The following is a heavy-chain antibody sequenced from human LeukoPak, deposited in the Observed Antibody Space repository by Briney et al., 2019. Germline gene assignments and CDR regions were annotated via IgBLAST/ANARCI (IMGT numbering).Heavy chain of an antibody. CDR1: GGSISSSNW. V-gene: IGHV4-4*02. J-gene: IGHJ4*02. CDR3: ARVGIAARAAVDY. CDR2: IYHSGST. Sequence: SGTLSLTCAVSGGSISSSNWWSWVRQPPGKGLEWIGEIYHSGSTNYNPSLKSRVTISVDKSKNRFSLKLSSVTAADTAVYYCARVGIAARAAVDYWGQGTLVTVSS. D-gene: IGHD6-6*01.